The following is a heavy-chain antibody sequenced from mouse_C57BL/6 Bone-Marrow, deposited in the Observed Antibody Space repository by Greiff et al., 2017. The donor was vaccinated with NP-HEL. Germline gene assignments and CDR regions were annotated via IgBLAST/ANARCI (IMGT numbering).Heavy chain of an antibody. Sequence: QVQLQQPGAELVKPGASVKLSCKASGYTFTSYWMHWVKQRPGRGLEWIGRIDPNSGGTKYNEKFKSKATLTVDKPSSTAYMQLSSLTSEDSAVYYCARLVTTVVAHWYFDVWGTGTTVTVSS. J-gene: IGHJ1*03. D-gene: IGHD1-1*01. CDR3: ARLVTTVVAHWYFDV. V-gene: IGHV1-72*01. CDR2: IDPNSGGT. CDR1: GYTFTSYW.